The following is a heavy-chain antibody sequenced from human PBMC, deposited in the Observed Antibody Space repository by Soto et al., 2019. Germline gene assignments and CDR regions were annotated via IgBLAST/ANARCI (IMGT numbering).Heavy chain of an antibody. D-gene: IGHD3-22*01. Sequence: PSETLSLTCTVSGGSISSGGYYWSWIRQHPGKGLEWIGYIYYSGSTYYNPSLKSRVTISVDTSKNQFSLKLSSVTAADTAVYYCARDHDKPHEHYGMDVWGQGTTVTVSS. CDR1: GGSISSGGYY. V-gene: IGHV4-31*03. CDR3: ARDHDKPHEHYGMDV. CDR2: IYYSGST. J-gene: IGHJ6*02.